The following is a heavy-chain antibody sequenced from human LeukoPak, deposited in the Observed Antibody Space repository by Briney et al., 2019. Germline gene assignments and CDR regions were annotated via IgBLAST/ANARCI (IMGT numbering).Heavy chain of an antibody. V-gene: IGHV4-59*01. CDR3: ARWKSNWYDGWYFDL. J-gene: IGHJ2*01. CDR1: GGSISSYY. Sequence: SETLSLTCTVSGGSISSYYWSWIRQPPGKGLEWIGYIYYSGSTNYNPSLKSRVTISVDTSKNQFSLKLSSVTAADTAVYYCARWKSNWYDGWYFDLWGRGTLVTVSS. CDR2: IYYSGST. D-gene: IGHD1-1*01.